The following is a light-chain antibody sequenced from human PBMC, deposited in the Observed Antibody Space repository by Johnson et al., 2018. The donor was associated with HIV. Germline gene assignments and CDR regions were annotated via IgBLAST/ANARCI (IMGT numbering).Light chain of an antibody. CDR3: GTWDSKLSVYV. Sequence: QSVLTQPPSVSAAPGQKVTISCSGSSSNIENNYVSWYQHLPGTAPKVLIYENSKRPSSIPDRFSGSKSGTSATLDITGLQTGDEADYYCGTWDSKLSVYVFATVTTVTVL. J-gene: IGLJ1*01. V-gene: IGLV1-51*02. CDR2: ENS. CDR1: SSNIENNY.